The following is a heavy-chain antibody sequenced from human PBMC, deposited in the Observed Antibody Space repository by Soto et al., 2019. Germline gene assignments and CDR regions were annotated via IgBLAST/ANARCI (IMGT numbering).Heavy chain of an antibody. CDR1: GFTFTNYA. Sequence: GGSLRLSCATSGFTFTNYAMSWVRLAPGKGLEWVSGLGVDDLPYYADSVRGRCTISKDKSKNMLYLQMNSLGAEDTALYYCAKAKGSFDNTGPDSWGPGTLVTVSS. V-gene: IGHV3-23*01. J-gene: IGHJ4*02. D-gene: IGHD3-22*01. CDR2: LGVDDLP. CDR3: AKAKGSFDNTGPDS.